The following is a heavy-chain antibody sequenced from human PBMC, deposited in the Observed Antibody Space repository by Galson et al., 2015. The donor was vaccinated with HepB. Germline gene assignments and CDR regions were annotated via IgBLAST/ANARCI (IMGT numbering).Heavy chain of an antibody. CDR1: GYTLSELS. Sequence: SVKVSCKVSGYTLSELSMHWVRQAPGKGLEWMGGFDPEDGERIYAQKFQGRVTMTEDTSTDTAYMELSSLRSEDTAVYYCATDPPDLGRQYYYGMDVWGQGTTVTVSS. CDR3: ATDPPDLGRQYYYGMDV. V-gene: IGHV1-24*01. CDR2: FDPEDGER. J-gene: IGHJ6*02.